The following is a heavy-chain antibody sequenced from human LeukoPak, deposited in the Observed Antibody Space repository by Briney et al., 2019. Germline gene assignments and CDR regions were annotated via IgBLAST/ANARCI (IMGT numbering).Heavy chain of an antibody. CDR3: ARGVTTLSSYYSYHYMDV. CDR1: GFTFDDYG. CDR2: ITWNGGGT. Sequence: GGSLRLSCAASGFTFDDYGMSWVRQAPGKGLEWVSGITWNGGGTGYADSVKGRFTISRDNAKKSLYLQMNSLRAEDTALYYCARGVTTLSSYYSYHYMDVWGKGTTVTVSS. V-gene: IGHV3-20*04. D-gene: IGHD4-11*01. J-gene: IGHJ6*03.